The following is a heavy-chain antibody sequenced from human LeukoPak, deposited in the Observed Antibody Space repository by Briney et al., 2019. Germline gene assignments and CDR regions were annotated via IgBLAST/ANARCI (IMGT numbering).Heavy chain of an antibody. D-gene: IGHD6-13*01. CDR3: ARSAAGTYWFDP. J-gene: IGHJ5*02. CDR1: GGTFSSYA. V-gene: IGHV1-2*02. CDR2: MNPNSGGT. Sequence: GASVNVSCKASGGTFSSYAISWVRQAPGQGLEWMGWMNPNSGGTNYAQKFQGRVTMTRDTSISTAYMELSRLRSDDTGVYYCARSAAGTYWFDPWGQGTLVTVSS.